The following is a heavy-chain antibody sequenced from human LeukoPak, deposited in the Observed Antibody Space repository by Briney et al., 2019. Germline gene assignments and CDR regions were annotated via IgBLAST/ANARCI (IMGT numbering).Heavy chain of an antibody. CDR1: GGSISSYY. J-gene: IGHJ4*02. Sequence: TSETLSLTCTVSGGSISSYYWSWIRQPPGKGLEWIGCIFSSGSTNYNPSLKSRVTMSVDTSRNQFSLRLSSVTAADTAVHYCVRDRFGSEYYLIDYWGQGTLVTVSS. D-gene: IGHD2/OR15-2a*01. CDR2: IFSSGST. CDR3: VRDRFGSEYYLIDY. V-gene: IGHV4-59*01.